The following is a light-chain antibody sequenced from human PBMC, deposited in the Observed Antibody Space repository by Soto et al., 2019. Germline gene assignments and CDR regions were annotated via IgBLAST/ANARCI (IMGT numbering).Light chain of an antibody. Sequence: DIQMTQSPSSLSASVGDRVTITCRASQSISSYLNWYQQKPGKAPKLLIYAASSLQSGVPSRFXGSGSGTDFTLTISSLQPEDFATYYCQQSYSTLFWTFGQGTKVEIK. V-gene: IGKV1-39*01. CDR1: QSISSY. J-gene: IGKJ1*01. CDR2: AAS. CDR3: QQSYSTLFWT.